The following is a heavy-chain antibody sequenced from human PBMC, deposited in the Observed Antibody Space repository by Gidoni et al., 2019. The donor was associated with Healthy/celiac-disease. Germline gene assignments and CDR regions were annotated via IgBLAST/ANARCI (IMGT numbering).Heavy chain of an antibody. CDR3: ARDNAGIAAAGKESWFDP. CDR1: RGTFSSYA. CDR2: IIPILGIA. Sequence: QVQLVQSGAEVKKPGSSVTVSCKASRGTFSSYAISWVRQAPGQGLEWMGRIIPILGIANYAQKFQGRVTITADKSTSTAYMELSSLRSEDTAVYYCARDNAGIAAAGKESWFDPWGQGTLVTVSS. D-gene: IGHD6-13*01. J-gene: IGHJ5*02. V-gene: IGHV1-69*04.